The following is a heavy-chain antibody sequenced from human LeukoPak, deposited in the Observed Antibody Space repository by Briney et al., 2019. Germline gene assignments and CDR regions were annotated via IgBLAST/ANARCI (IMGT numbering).Heavy chain of an antibody. CDR1: GFTFSSYS. CDR3: ARALELRQPPKGRSWSGYYQGAFDI. V-gene: IGHV3-48*01. J-gene: IGHJ3*02. D-gene: IGHD3-3*01. CDR2: ISSSSSTI. Sequence: GGSLRLSCAASGFTFSSYSMNWVRQAPGKGLEWVSYISSSSSTIYYADSVKGRFTISRDNAKNSLYLQMNSLRAEDTAVYYCARALELRQPPKGRSWSGYYQGAFDIWGQGTMVTVSS.